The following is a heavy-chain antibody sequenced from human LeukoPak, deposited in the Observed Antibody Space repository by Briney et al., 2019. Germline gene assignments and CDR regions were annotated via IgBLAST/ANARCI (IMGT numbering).Heavy chain of an antibody. D-gene: IGHD2-21*02. CDR2: IRYDGSNE. J-gene: IGHJ3*02. CDR1: GFTFSSYG. CDR3: ASEIAYCGGDCSSAFDI. V-gene: IGHV3-30*02. Sequence: TGGSLRLSCAASGFTFSSYGMHWVRQAPGKGLEWVSFIRYDGSNEYYADSVKGRFTISRDNSKNTLYLQMNSLRAEDTAVYYCASEIAYCGGDCSSAFDIWGQGTMVTVSS.